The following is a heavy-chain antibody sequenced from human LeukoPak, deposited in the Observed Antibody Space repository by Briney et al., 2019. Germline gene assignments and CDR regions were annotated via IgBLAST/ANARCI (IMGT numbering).Heavy chain of an antibody. CDR1: GITLCALG. D-gene: IGHD3-10*01. J-gene: IGHJ4*02. Sequence: GSLRLSCAASGITLCALGMSWVRPAPIDLVPPAPGEGLGWVGNFCGSGDKTYYADSVKGRFTISRDNSKNTLYLQMNSLRAEDTALYYCAKSRAGATVIRGEFDYWGQGTLVTVSS. CDR3: AKSRAGATVIRGEFDY. CDR2: FCGSGDKT. V-gene: IGHV3-23*01.